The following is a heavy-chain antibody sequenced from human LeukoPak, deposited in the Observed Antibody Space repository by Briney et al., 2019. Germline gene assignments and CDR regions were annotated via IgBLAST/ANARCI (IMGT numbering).Heavy chain of an antibody. CDR2: INPNSGGT. J-gene: IGHJ5*02. D-gene: IGHD6-13*01. Sequence: ASVKVSCKASGYTFTGYYMHWVRQAPGQGLEWMGWINPNSGGTNYAQKFQGRVTMTRDTSISTAYMELSRLRSDDTAVYYCARVFKEGIAAAGTNWFDPWGQGTLVTVSS. CDR1: GYTFTGYY. V-gene: IGHV1-2*02. CDR3: ARVFKEGIAAAGTNWFDP.